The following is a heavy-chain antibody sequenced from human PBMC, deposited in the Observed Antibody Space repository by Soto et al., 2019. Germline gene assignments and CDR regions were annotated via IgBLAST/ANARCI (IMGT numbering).Heavy chain of an antibody. V-gene: IGHV4-34*01. J-gene: IGHJ4*02. CDR1: GGSFSGYY. CDR2: INHSGST. D-gene: IGHD3-3*01. Sequence: AETLSLTCSVYGGSFSGYYWSWVRQPPGKGLEWIGEINHSGSTNYNPSLKSRVTISVDTSKNQFSLKLSSVTAADTAVYYCARGGRITIFGVARRNTFDYWGQGTLVTVSS. CDR3: ARGGRITIFGVARRNTFDY.